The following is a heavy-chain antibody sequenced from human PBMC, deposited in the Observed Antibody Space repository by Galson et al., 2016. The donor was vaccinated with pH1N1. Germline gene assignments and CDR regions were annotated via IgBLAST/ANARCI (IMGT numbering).Heavy chain of an antibody. J-gene: IGHJ2*01. V-gene: IGHV1-69*13. CDR2: IIPIFNTT. D-gene: IGHD3-22*01. CDR3: AREDYYDTDLSDWYFDL. Sequence: SVKVSCKASGGTFGSYGINWVRQAPGQGLEWMGGIIPIFNTTKYAQNFQGRATITADESTTTTYMELSSLRSEDTAVYYCAREDYYDTDLSDWYFDLWGRGTLVTVSS. CDR1: GGTFGSYG.